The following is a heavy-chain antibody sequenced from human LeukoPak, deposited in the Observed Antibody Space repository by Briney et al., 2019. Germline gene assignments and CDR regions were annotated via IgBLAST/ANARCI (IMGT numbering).Heavy chain of an antibody. CDR3: AKDRGGSYWTFDY. CDR1: GFTFSSYA. J-gene: IGHJ4*02. Sequence: GGSLRLSCAAFGFTFSSYAMTWVRQAPGEGLEWVSLISVSGGNTYYADSVKGRFTISRDNSKSMLYLQINSLRAEDTAIYYCAKDRGGSYWTFDYWGQGTLVTVSS. V-gene: IGHV3-23*01. CDR2: ISVSGGNT. D-gene: IGHD1-26*01.